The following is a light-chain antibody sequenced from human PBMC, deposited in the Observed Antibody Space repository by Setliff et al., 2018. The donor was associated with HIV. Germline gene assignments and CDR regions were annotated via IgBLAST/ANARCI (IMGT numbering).Light chain of an antibody. CDR2: DVT. CDR3: CSYANTYTSLYV. Sequence: QSGLTQPRSVSGSPGQSVTISCTGTSSDVGGYNSVSWYQQPPCKAPKLMIYDVTKRPSGVPDRFPGSKSGSTASLTISGLQADDEADYYCCSYANTYTSLYVFGTGTKVTVL. J-gene: IGLJ1*01. CDR1: SSDVGGYNS. V-gene: IGLV2-11*01.